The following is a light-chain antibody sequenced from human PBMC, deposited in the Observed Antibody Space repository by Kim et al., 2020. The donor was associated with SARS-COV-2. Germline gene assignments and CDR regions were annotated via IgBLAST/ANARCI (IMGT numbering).Light chain of an antibody. CDR3: CSYAGSYTYV. V-gene: IGLV2-11*01. J-gene: IGLJ1*01. CDR1: SSDVGGYNY. Sequence: QSVTISCTGTSSDVGGYNYVSWYQQHPGKAPKLMLYDVSQRPSGVPDRFSGSKSGNTASLTISGLQAEDEADYYCCSYAGSYTYVFGTGTKVTVL. CDR2: DVS.